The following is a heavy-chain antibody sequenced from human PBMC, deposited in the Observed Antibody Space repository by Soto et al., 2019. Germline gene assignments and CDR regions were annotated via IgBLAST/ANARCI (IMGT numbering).Heavy chain of an antibody. Sequence: EVQLVESGGGLVKPGGSLRLSCAASGFTFSNAWMNWVRQAPGKGLEWVGRIKSKTDGETTDYAAPVKGRFSISRDDSKNTLYLQMSSLKTEDTAVYYCTTYGSGSSLSCYWGQGTLVTVSS. V-gene: IGHV3-15*07. D-gene: IGHD3-10*01. CDR3: TTYGSGSSLSCY. J-gene: IGHJ4*02. CDR2: IKSKTDGETT. CDR1: GFTFSNAW.